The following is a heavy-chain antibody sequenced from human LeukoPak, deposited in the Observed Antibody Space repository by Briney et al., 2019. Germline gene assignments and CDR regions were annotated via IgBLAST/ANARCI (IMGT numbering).Heavy chain of an antibody. CDR2: VSTSGEIT. CDR1: GLTFYIHS. J-gene: IGHJ4*02. Sequence: GGSLRLSCVASGLTFYIHSMSWVRQAPGMGLEWVSVVSTSGEITYYADSVKGRFTISRDNSKNTLFLQMNSLRAEDTAVYYCVKQALSGRSESADYWGQGTPVTVSS. D-gene: IGHD3-10*01. V-gene: IGHV3-23*01. CDR3: VKQALSGRSESADY.